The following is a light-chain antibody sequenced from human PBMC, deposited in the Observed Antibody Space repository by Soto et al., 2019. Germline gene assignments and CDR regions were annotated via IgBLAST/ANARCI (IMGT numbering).Light chain of an antibody. CDR3: QHRSNWPPLT. CDR2: DAY. V-gene: IGKV3-11*01. Sequence: EIVLTQSPASLSLSPGETATLACRASHFVRNYLAWYQQKPGQAPRLLIYDAYNRAPGIPTRFSGGGSGTDFTLTISGLEPEDCGVYYCQHRSNWPPLTFGGGTKVEI. CDR1: HFVRNY. J-gene: IGKJ4*01.